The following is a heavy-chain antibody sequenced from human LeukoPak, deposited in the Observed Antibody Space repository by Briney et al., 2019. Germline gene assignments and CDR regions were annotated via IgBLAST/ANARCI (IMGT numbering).Heavy chain of an antibody. CDR3: ARRGYSGYGLRGDWFDP. CDR1: GGTFSSYA. D-gene: IGHD5-12*01. V-gene: IGHV1-69*05. CDR2: IIPIFGTA. Sequence: SVKVSCKASGGTFSSYAISWVRQAPGQGLEWMGGIIPIFGTANYAQKFQGRVTITTDESTSTAYMELSSLRSEDTAVYYCARRGYSGYGLRGDWFDPWGQGTLVTVSS. J-gene: IGHJ5*02.